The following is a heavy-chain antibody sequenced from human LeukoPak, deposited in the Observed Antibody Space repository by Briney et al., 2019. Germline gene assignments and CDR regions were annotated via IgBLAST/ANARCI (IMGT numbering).Heavy chain of an antibody. CDR1: GFTFSAYA. Sequence: PGGSLRLSCTASGFTFSAYAMMWVRQAPGKGPEWVSAIRGGGGSEFYADPVKGRFTISGDNSKNTLFLQMNNLRPEDTAVYYCGRDPNGDYIGAFDMWGPGTMVTVSS. J-gene: IGHJ3*02. CDR3: GRDPNGDYIGAFDM. D-gene: IGHD4-17*01. V-gene: IGHV3-23*01. CDR2: IRGGGGSE.